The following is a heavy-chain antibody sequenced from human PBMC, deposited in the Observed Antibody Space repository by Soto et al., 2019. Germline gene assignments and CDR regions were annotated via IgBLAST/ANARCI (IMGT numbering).Heavy chain of an antibody. CDR2: IYYRGNT. D-gene: IGHD3-9*01. CDR1: GDSINSDKYY. V-gene: IGHV4-39*01. J-gene: IGHJ4*02. CDR3: ARLEGLATISYYFDF. Sequence: QLQLQESGPGLVKPSETLSLTCSVSGDSINSDKYYWGWIRQPPGKGLEWIGSIYYRGNTYYNPSPQPRVTIPLDQSKSQFSLKLNSVTAADSAVYFCARLEGLATISYYFDFWGQGALVTVSS.